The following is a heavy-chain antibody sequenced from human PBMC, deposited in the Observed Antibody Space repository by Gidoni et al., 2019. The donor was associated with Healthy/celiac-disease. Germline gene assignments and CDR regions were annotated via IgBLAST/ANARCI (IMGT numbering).Heavy chain of an antibody. D-gene: IGHD1-26*01. V-gene: IGHV4-59*01. CDR1: GGSISSYY. CDR2: IDYSGST. CDR3: ARGRLVGASIFDY. Sequence: QVQLQESGPGLGKPSDTLSLTCAVAGGSISSYYWSWIRQPPGKGLEWIGYIDYSGSTNYNPSLKSRVTISVDTAKNQFSLKVSSVTAADTAVYYCARGRLVGASIFDYWGQGTLVTVSS. J-gene: IGHJ4*02.